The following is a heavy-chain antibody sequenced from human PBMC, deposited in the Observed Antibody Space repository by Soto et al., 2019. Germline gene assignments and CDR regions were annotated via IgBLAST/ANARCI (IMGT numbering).Heavy chain of an antibody. CDR3: ARLFRANPNYYDSSGYDV. V-gene: IGHV1-2*04. D-gene: IGHD3-22*01. J-gene: IGHJ6*02. Sequence: GASVKVSCKASGYTFTGYYMHWVRQAPGQGLEWMGWINPNSGGTNYAQKFQGWVTMTRDTSISTAYMELSRLRSDDTAVYYCARLFRANPNYYDSSGYDVWGQGTTVTVSS. CDR1: GYTFTGYY. CDR2: INPNSGGT.